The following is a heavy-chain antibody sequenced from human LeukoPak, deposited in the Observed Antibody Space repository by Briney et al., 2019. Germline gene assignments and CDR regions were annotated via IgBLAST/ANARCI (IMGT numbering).Heavy chain of an antibody. CDR3: ARGKEAFDY. CDR2: ISYDGSNK. V-gene: IGHV3-30-3*01. CDR1: GFTFSSYA. J-gene: IGHJ4*02. Sequence: GGSLRLSCAASGFTFSSYAMHWVRQAPGKGLEWVAVISYDGSNKYYADSVKGRFTISRDNAKNSLYLQMNSLRAEDTAVYYCARGKEAFDYWGQGTLVTVSS.